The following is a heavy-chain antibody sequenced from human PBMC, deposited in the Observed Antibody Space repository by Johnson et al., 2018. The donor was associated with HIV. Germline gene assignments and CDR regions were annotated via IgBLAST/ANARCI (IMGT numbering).Heavy chain of an antibody. J-gene: IGHJ3*02. CDR2: ISYDGTDK. D-gene: IGHD3-22*01. CDR1: GFTFSSYD. CDR3: ARDRPIAPFDI. Sequence: QVQLVESGGGVVQPGRSLRLSCAASGFTFSSYDMHWVRQAPGKGMDWVAFISYDGTDKYYADSVKGRFTISRDNSKNTLYLQMNSLRAEDTAVYYCARDRPIAPFDIWGQGTMVTVSS. V-gene: IGHV3-30*03.